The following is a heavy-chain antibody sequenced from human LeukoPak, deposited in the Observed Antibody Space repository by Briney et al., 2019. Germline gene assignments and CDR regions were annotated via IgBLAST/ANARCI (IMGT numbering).Heavy chain of an antibody. Sequence: SDTLSLTCTVSGGSITNYYWNWIRQPPGKGLEWIGFIYSSGTTNYNPSLKSRLTISVDTSKNQFSLKLSSVTAADTAVYYCASGGLRYFDWLSRSPYYYYYMDVWGKGTTVTISS. CDR1: GGSITNYY. CDR2: IYSSGTT. CDR3: ASGGLRYFDWLSRSPYYYYYMDV. V-gene: IGHV4-59*07. J-gene: IGHJ6*03. D-gene: IGHD3-9*01.